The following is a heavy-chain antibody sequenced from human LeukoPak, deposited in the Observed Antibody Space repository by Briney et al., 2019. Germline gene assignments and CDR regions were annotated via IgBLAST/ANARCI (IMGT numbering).Heavy chain of an antibody. Sequence: QSGGSLRLSCAASGFTFSSYGMHWVRQAPGKGLEWVAFIRYDGSNKYYADSVKGRFTISRDNSKNTLYLQMNSLRAEDTAVYYCAKDHNQDSSSWYFVTYYYYMDVWGKGTTVTISS. CDR1: GFTFSSYG. CDR3: AKDHNQDSSSWYFVTYYYYMDV. V-gene: IGHV3-30*02. CDR2: IRYDGSNK. J-gene: IGHJ6*03. D-gene: IGHD6-13*01.